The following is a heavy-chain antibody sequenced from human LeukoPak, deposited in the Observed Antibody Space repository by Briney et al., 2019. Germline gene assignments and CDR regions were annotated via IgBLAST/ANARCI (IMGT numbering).Heavy chain of an antibody. J-gene: IGHJ3*02. Sequence: NPSETLFLTCTVSGGSISSYYWSWIRQPAGKGLEWIGRIYTSGSTNYNPSLKSRVTMSVDTSKNQFSLKLSSVTAADTAVYYCARGPGLRFLEWLLPRGAFDIWGQGTMVTVSS. D-gene: IGHD3-3*01. V-gene: IGHV4-4*07. CDR3: ARGPGLRFLEWLLPRGAFDI. CDR2: IYTSGST. CDR1: GGSISSYY.